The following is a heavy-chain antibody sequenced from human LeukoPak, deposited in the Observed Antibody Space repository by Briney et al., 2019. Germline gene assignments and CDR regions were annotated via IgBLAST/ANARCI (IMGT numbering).Heavy chain of an antibody. V-gene: IGHV3-48*03. Sequence: GGSLRLSCAASGFTFSSYEMNWVRQAPGKGLEWVSYISSSVRTIKYADFVKGRFTISRENAKTSLYLQMNSLRAEDTAVSYCARDGAGGAVDYWGQGTLVTVSS. CDR1: GFTFSSYE. D-gene: IGHD3-10*01. J-gene: IGHJ4*02. CDR3: ARDGAGGAVDY. CDR2: ISSSVRTI.